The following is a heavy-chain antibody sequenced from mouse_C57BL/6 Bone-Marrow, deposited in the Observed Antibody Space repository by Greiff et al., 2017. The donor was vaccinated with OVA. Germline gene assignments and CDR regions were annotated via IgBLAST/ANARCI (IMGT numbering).Heavy chain of an antibody. CDR1: GFSLTSYG. CDR3: AKNYIYYYGSSHWYFDV. J-gene: IGHJ1*03. V-gene: IGHV2-5*01. D-gene: IGHD1-1*01. CDR2: IWRGGST. Sequence: QVQLQQSGPGLVQPSQSLSITCTVSGFSLTSYGVHWVRQSPGKGLEWLGVIWRGGSTDYNAAFMSRLSITKDNSKSQVFFKMNSLQADDTAIYYCAKNYIYYYGSSHWYFDVWGTGTTVTVSS.